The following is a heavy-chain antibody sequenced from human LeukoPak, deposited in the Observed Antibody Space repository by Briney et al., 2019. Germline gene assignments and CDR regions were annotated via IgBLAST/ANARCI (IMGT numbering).Heavy chain of an antibody. CDR2: IYYSGST. J-gene: IGHJ4*02. CDR1: GGSISSGGYS. V-gene: IGHV4-39*07. CDR3: ARDQPQLGGFDY. D-gene: IGHD1-1*01. Sequence: SQTLSLTCAVSGGSISSGGYSWGWIRQPPGKGLEWIGSIYYSGSTYYNPSLKSRVTISVDTSKNQFSLKLSSVTAADTAVYYCARDQPQLGGFDYWGQGTLVTVSS.